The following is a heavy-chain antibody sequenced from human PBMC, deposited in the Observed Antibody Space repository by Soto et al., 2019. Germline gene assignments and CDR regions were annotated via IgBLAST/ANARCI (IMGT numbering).Heavy chain of an antibody. J-gene: IGHJ6*02. CDR1: GFSLSATGMR. V-gene: IGHV2-70*04. CDR2: IDWEDVK. Sequence: ESGPTLVNPTETLTLTCTFSGFSLSATGMRVAWIRQPPGKALEWLARIDWEDVKLYSTSLKTRLTISKDTSKNQVVLTMTNMDPADTATYYCARAFYGMDVWGQGTTVTVSS. CDR3: ARAFYGMDV.